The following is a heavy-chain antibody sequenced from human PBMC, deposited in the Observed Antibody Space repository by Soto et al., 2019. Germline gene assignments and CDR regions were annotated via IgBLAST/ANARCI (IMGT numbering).Heavy chain of an antibody. CDR1: GGSISSGGYY. CDR3: ARDSDSSGYYDY. V-gene: IGHV4-31*03. Sequence: QVQLQESGPGLVKPSQTLSLTCTVSGGSISSGGYYWSWIRQHPGKGLEWIGYIYYSGSSYYNPSLKSRVTISVDTSKNQFSLKLSSVTAADTAVYYCARDSDSSGYYDYWGQGTLVTVSS. J-gene: IGHJ4*02. D-gene: IGHD3-22*01. CDR2: IYYSGSS.